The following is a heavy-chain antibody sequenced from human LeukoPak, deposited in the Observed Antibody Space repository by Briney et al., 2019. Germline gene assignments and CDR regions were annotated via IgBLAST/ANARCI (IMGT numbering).Heavy chain of an antibody. J-gene: IGHJ5*02. D-gene: IGHD6-13*01. V-gene: IGHV1-18*04. CDR1: ANTLGYY. CDR2: ISAYNGNT. CDR3: ARDWRPLAAAGNSWFDP. Sequence: ASVKVSCKASANTLGYYMHWVRQAPGQGLEWMGWISAYNGNTNYAQKLQGRVTMTTDTSTSTAYMELRSLRSDDTAVYYCARDWRPLAAAGNSWFDPWGQGTLVTVSS.